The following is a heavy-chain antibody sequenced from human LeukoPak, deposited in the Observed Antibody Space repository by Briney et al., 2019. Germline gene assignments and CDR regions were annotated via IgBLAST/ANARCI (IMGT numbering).Heavy chain of an antibody. D-gene: IGHD5-24*01. CDR1: GFTFSSYA. V-gene: IGHV3-30-3*01. CDR2: ISYDGSNK. J-gene: IGHJ4*02. Sequence: PGGSLRLSCAPSGFTFSSYATHWARHAPGSWLEWVAVISYDGSNKYYADSVKGRFTISRDNSKNTLYLQMNSLRAEDTAVYYCARDSDGYNPPDYWGQGTLVTVSS. CDR3: ARDSDGYNPPDY.